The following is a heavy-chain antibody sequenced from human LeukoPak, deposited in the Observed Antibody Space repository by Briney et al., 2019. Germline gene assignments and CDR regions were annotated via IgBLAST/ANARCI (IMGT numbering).Heavy chain of an antibody. CDR2: ISYDGSNK. J-gene: IGHJ4*02. CDR1: GFTFSSYG. CDR3: AKDFEGGYFDY. D-gene: IGHD3-9*01. V-gene: IGHV3-30*18. Sequence: GGSLRLSCAASGFTFSSYGMHWVRQAPGKGLEWVAVISYDGSNKYYADSVKGRFTISRDNSKNTLYLQMNSLRAEDTAVYYSAKDFEGGYFDYWGQGTLVTVSS.